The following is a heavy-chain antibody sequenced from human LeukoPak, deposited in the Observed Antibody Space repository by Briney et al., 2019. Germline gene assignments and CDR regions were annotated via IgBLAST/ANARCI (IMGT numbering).Heavy chain of an antibody. J-gene: IGHJ4*02. Sequence: GASVNVSCKASGGTFSSYAISWVRQAPGQGLEWMGGIIPIFGTANYAQKFQGRVTITADKSTSTAYMELSSLRSEDTAVYYCARELGSAYYFDYWGQGTLVTVSS. CDR1: GGTFSSYA. D-gene: IGHD3-10*01. CDR2: IIPIFGTA. CDR3: ARELGSAYYFDY. V-gene: IGHV1-69*06.